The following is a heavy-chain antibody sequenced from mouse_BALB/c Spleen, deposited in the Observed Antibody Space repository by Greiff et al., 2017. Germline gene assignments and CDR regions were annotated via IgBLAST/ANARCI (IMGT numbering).Heavy chain of an antibody. CDR2: ISYDGSN. Sequence: EVKLMESGPGLVKPSQSLSLTCSVTGYSITSGYYWNWIRQFPGNKLEWMGYISYDGSNNYNPSLKNRISINRDTSKNQFFLKLNSVTTEDTATYYCAREDGYAMDYWGQGTSVTVSS. CDR3: AREDGYAMDY. J-gene: IGHJ4*01. D-gene: IGHD2-3*01. V-gene: IGHV3-6*02. CDR1: GYSITSGYY.